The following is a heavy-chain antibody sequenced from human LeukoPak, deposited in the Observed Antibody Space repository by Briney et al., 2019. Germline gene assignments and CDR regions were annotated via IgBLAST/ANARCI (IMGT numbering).Heavy chain of an antibody. J-gene: IGHJ4*02. Sequence: GRSLRLSCAASGFTFSTYGMHWVRQAPGKGLEWVTVISNDGRKTYYADSVKGRFTISRDNSKNTLYLQMNSLRAEDTAVYYCARETFGVVTPDYWGQGTLVTVSS. D-gene: IGHD3-3*01. CDR2: ISNDGRKT. CDR3: ARETFGVVTPDY. V-gene: IGHV3-30*04. CDR1: GFTFSTYG.